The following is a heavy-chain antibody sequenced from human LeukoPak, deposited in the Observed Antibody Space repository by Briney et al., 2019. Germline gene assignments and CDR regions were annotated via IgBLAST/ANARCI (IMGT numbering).Heavy chain of an antibody. J-gene: IGHJ3*02. V-gene: IGHV4-59*12. Sequence: PSETLSLTCTVSGGSISSYYWSWIRQPPGKGLEWIGYIYYSGSTNYNPSLKSRVTISLDTSRNQFSLKLNSVTAADTAVYYCAKSNGYGLVDIWGQGTMVTISS. D-gene: IGHD3-10*01. CDR2: IYYSGST. CDR1: GGSISSYY. CDR3: AKSNGYGLVDI.